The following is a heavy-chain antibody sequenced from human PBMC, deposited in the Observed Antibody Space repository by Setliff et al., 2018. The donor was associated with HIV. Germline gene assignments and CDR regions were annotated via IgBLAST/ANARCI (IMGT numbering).Heavy chain of an antibody. J-gene: IGHJ1*01. CDR1: GYTFSDYG. CDR2: ISAHNGRI. Sequence: ASVKVSCKASGYTFSDYGISWVRQAPGQGLEWMGWISAHNGRINYAQKFQGRVTMTTDRSTSTAYMELRSLRSDDTAMYYCATDPGYSSTWYSESFQHWGQGTVVTVSS. D-gene: IGHD6-13*01. CDR3: ATDPGYSSTWYSESFQH. V-gene: IGHV1-18*01.